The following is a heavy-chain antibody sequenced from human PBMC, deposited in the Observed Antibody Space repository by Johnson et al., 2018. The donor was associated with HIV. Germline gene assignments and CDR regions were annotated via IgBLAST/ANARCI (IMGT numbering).Heavy chain of an antibody. J-gene: IGHJ3*02. D-gene: IGHD5-18*01. CDR1: GFTFSDYY. CDR2: ISSGPLII. V-gene: IGHV3-11*01. CDR3: ARDRRRYGYTYGQGAFDI. Sequence: QVQLVESGGGLGKPGGSLRLSCAASGFTFSDYYMSWLRQPPGERLEWVSYISSGPLIINYADSVKGRFIISRDNTKNSLYLQMNSLRAEDTAVYYCARDRRRYGYTYGQGAFDIWGQGTMVTVSS.